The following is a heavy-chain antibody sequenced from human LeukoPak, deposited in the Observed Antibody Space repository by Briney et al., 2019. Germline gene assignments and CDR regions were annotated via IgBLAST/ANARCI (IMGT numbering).Heavy chain of an antibody. CDR2: ISYDGSNK. Sequence: PGGSLRLSCAASGFTFSSYGMHWVRQAPGKGLEWVAVISYDGSNKYYADSVKGRFTISRDNSKNTLYLQMNSLRAEDTAVYYCAKDREYYYDSSGVFDYWGQGTLVTVSS. CDR1: GFTFSSYG. J-gene: IGHJ4*02. CDR3: AKDREYYYDSSGVFDY. V-gene: IGHV3-30*18. D-gene: IGHD3-22*01.